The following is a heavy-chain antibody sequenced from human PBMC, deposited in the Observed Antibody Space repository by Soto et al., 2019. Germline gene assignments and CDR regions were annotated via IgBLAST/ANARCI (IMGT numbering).Heavy chain of an antibody. D-gene: IGHD6-19*01. J-gene: IGHJ4*02. Sequence: EVQLLESGGGFVQPGESPRLSCAASGFTFINYAMTWVRQAPGEGLEWVSTISGNGANTHYADSVKGRFSISRDNSKNTLYIQMNSLRAEDTAVYYCAKDYGSSRYFFDYWGQGALVTVSS. CDR3: AKDYGSSRYFFDY. V-gene: IGHV3-23*01. CDR1: GFTFINYA. CDR2: ISGNGANT.